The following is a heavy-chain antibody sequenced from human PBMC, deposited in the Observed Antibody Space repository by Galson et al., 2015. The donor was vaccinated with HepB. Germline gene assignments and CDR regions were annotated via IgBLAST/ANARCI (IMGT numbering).Heavy chain of an antibody. Sequence: SVKVSCKASGYTFTSYGISWVRQAPGQGLEWMGWISAYNGNTNYAQKLQGRVTMTTDTSTSTAYMELRSLRSDDTAVYYCASLFSSGWSGDYYYGMDVWGQGTTVTVSS. D-gene: IGHD6-19*01. V-gene: IGHV1-18*04. J-gene: IGHJ6*02. CDR1: GYTFTSYG. CDR3: ASLFSSGWSGDYYYGMDV. CDR2: ISAYNGNT.